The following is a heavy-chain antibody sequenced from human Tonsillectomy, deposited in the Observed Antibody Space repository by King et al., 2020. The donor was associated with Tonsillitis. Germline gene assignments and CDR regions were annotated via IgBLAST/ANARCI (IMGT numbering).Heavy chain of an antibody. V-gene: IGHV3-30*18. J-gene: IGHJ4*02. CDR1: GFTFSRYG. CDR2: ISYDGSKK. D-gene: IGHD3-22*01. Sequence: VQLVESGGGVVQPGRSLRLSCAASGFTFSRYGMYWVRQAPGKGLEWVAVISYDGSKKNYADSVKGRFTVSRDNSKNTLYLQMSSLRVEVTAVYYCAKDYYYDSSGYGYWGQGTLVTVSS. CDR3: AKDYYYDSSGYGY.